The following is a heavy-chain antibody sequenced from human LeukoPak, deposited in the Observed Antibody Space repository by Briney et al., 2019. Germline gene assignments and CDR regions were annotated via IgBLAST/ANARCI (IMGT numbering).Heavy chain of an antibody. Sequence: SETLSLTCAVSGGSISSGSYSWSWIRQPPGKGLEWIGYIYPRGSTYYNPSLKSRVILSLDKSANQFSLNLSSVTAADTAVYYCARFSPRALGNYLDFWGQGTLVTVSS. CDR2: IYPRGST. D-gene: IGHD7-27*01. CDR1: GGSISSGSYS. V-gene: IGHV4-30-2*01. J-gene: IGHJ4*02. CDR3: ARFSPRALGNYLDF.